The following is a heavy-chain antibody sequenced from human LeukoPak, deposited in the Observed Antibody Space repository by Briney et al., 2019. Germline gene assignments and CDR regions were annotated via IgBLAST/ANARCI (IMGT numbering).Heavy chain of an antibody. CDR1: GGSITNTNY. Sequence: PSETLSLTCGVSGGSITNTNYWTWVRQPPGKGLEWFGEVNLQGSTNYNPSLMGRAAIAVDTSENHISLQLSSVTAADTAVYYCAREGGPYRPLDYSGQGTLVTVSS. V-gene: IGHV4-4*02. CDR3: AREGGPYRPLDY. J-gene: IGHJ4*02. CDR2: VNLQGST.